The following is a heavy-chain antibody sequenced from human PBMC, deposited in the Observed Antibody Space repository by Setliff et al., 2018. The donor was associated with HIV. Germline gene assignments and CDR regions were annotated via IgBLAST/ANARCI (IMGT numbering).Heavy chain of an antibody. CDR2: INPNSGDT. D-gene: IGHD2-2*01. CDR3: ARDHCSSPGCYEYSYYGMDV. Sequence: ASVKVSCKASGYTFTGYYMHWVRQAPGQGLEWMGWINPNSGDTTYAQKFQGRVTMTRDTSISTAYMEVSRLRSDDTAVYYCARDHCSSPGCYEYSYYGMDVWGQGTTVTVSS. CDR1: GYTFTGYY. J-gene: IGHJ6*02. V-gene: IGHV1-2*02.